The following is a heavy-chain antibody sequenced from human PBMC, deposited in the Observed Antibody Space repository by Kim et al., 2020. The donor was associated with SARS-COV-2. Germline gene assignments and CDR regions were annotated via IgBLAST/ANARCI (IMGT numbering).Heavy chain of an antibody. Sequence: GGSLRLSCAASGFTFSDYYMSWIRQAPGKGLEWVSYISSSGSTIYYADSVKGRFTISRDNAKNSLYLQMNSLRAEDTAVYYCARWVYSSSWYVSDYWGQGTLVTVSS. CDR2: ISSSGSTI. D-gene: IGHD6-13*01. V-gene: IGHV3-11*01. CDR3: ARWVYSSSWYVSDY. CDR1: GFTFSDYY. J-gene: IGHJ4*02.